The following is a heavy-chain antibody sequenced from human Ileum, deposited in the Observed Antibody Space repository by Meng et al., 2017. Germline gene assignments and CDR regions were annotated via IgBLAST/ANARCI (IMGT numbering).Heavy chain of an antibody. CDR2: TYYRSKWYS. Sequence: QVRLHHPGPRLVKPSQTLSLTRAVSGGSVSSNIAAWNWIRQSPLRGLEWLGRTYYRSKWYSEYAVSVKSRISITPDTSKNQFSLQMNSVTPEDTAVYYCASGSGSLDYWGPGTLVTVSS. D-gene: IGHD3-3*01. CDR1: GGSVSSNIAA. CDR3: ASGSGSLDY. J-gene: IGHJ4*02. V-gene: IGHV6-1*01.